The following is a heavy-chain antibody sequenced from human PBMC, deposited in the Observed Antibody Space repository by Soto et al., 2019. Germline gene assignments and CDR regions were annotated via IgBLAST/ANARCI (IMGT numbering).Heavy chain of an antibody. CDR2: IGTAGDT. J-gene: IGHJ6*02. V-gene: IGHV3-13*01. Sequence: GGSLRLSCAASGFTFSSYDMHWVRQATGKGLEWVSAIGTAGDTYYPGSVKGRFTISRENAKNSLYLQMNSLRAEYTAVYYCARAGGPGRYDFWSGYAVGYYYYYYGMDVWGQGTTVTVSS. CDR1: GFTFSSYD. CDR3: ARAGGPGRYDFWSGYAVGYYYYYYGMDV. D-gene: IGHD3-3*01.